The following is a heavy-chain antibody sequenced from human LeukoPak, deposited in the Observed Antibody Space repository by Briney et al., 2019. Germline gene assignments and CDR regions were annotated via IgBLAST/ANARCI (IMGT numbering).Heavy chain of an antibody. Sequence: ASVKVSCKASGYTFTGYYMHWVRQAPGQGLEWMGWINPNSGGTNYAQKFQGRVTMTRDTSISTAYMELSSLRSEDTAVYYCARGDYYDSSGYYYYFDYWGQGTLVTVSS. CDR2: INPNSGGT. CDR3: ARGDYYDSSGYYYYFDY. J-gene: IGHJ4*02. D-gene: IGHD3-22*01. V-gene: IGHV1-2*02. CDR1: GYTFTGYY.